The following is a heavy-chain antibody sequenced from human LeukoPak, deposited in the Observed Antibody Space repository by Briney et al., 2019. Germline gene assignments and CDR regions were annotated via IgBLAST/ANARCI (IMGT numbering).Heavy chain of an antibody. CDR3: ARGLNIVVVSAFDY. CDR2: ISRSGSTI. CDR1: GFTFNDYY. D-gene: IGHD2-21*01. Sequence: GGSLRLSCAASGFTFNDYYMSWIRQAPGKGLEWVSCISRSGSTIYYADSVKGRFTISRDNAKHSLYLQMNSLRAEDTAVYYFARGLNIVVVSAFDYWGQGTLVTVSS. V-gene: IGHV3-11*04. J-gene: IGHJ4*02.